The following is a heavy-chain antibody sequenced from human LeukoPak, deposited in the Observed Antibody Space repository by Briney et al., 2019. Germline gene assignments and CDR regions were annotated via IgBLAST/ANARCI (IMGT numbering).Heavy chain of an antibody. D-gene: IGHD6-19*01. CDR2: IYTGETT. CDR3: AKVGAVAAVEN. CDR1: GFTVNSKY. V-gene: IGHV3-66*01. Sequence: GGSLRLSCAASGFTVNSKYMSWVRQAPGKGLEWVSVIYTGETTYYADSVKGRFTISRDNSKNTLYLQMDGLRVEDTAVYYCAKVGAVAAVENWGQGTLVTVSS. J-gene: IGHJ4*02.